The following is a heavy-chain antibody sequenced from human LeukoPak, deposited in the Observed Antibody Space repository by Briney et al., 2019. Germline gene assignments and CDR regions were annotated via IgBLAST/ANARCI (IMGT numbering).Heavy chain of an antibody. CDR2: IRYDGTNK. D-gene: IGHD4-17*01. J-gene: IGHJ4*02. V-gene: IGHV3-30*02. CDR1: GFTFSSYG. Sequence: GGSLRLSCAASGFTFSSYGMHWVRQAPGKGLEWVAFIRYDGTNKYYADSVKGRFTISRDNSKNSLYLQMNSLRAEDTAVYYCARATTVTPDYWGQGTLVTVSS. CDR3: ARATTVTPDY.